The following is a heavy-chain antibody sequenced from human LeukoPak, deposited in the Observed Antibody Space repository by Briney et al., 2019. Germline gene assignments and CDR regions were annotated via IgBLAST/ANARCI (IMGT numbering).Heavy chain of an antibody. D-gene: IGHD5-18*01. CDR2: INSDGSST. Sequence: RGSLRLSCAASGFTFSSYWMHWVRQAPGKGLVWVSRINSDGSSTSYADSVKGRFTISRDNAKNTLYLQMNSLRAEDTAVYYCARRTPAVDTAMTDYWGQGTLVTVSS. CDR1: GFTFSSYW. J-gene: IGHJ4*02. V-gene: IGHV3-74*01. CDR3: ARRTPAVDTAMTDY.